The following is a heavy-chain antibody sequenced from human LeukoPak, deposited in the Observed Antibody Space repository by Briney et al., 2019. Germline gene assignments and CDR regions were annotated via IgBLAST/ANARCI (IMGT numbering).Heavy chain of an antibody. D-gene: IGHD3-10*01. CDR3: ARGNYGSGSYYVVDFDY. Sequence: PSETLSLTSSVSNDSIRNYYWSWIRQPPGKALEWIGYIYHTGNTNYNPSLKSRLTMSIDTSKNQFSLNLNSVAAADTAVYYCARGNYGSGSYYVVDFDYWGQGTLVTVSS. V-gene: IGHV4-59*01. J-gene: IGHJ4*02. CDR1: NDSIRNYY. CDR2: IYHTGNT.